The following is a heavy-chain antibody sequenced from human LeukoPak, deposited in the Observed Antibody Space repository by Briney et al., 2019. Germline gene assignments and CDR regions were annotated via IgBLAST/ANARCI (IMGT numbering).Heavy chain of an antibody. J-gene: IGHJ4*02. D-gene: IGHD1-26*01. CDR2: ISSSGSTI. CDR3: ARVSSGSYLFDY. Sequence: GGSLRLSCAASGFTFSTNYMSWIRQAPGKGLEWVSYISSSGSTIYYADSVKGRFTISRDNAKNSLYLQMNSLRAEDTAVYYCARVSSGSYLFDYWGQGTLVTVSS. CDR1: GFTFSTNY. V-gene: IGHV3-11*01.